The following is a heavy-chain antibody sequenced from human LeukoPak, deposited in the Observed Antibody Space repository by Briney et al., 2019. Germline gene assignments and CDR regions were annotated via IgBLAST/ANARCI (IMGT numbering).Heavy chain of an antibody. CDR3: ARTYYDILTGYYIDDY. Sequence: SETLSLTCAVYGGSFSGYYWSWIRQPPGKGLEWIGYIYYSGSTNYNPSLKSRVTISVDTSKNQFSLKLSSVTAADTAVYYCARTYYDILTGYYIDDYWGQGTLVTVSS. J-gene: IGHJ4*02. CDR2: IYYSGST. V-gene: IGHV4-59*01. CDR1: GGSFSGYY. D-gene: IGHD3-9*01.